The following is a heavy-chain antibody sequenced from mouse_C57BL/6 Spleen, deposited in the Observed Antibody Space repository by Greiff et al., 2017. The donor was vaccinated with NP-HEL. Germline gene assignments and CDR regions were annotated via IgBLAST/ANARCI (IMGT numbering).Heavy chain of an antibody. CDR2: INPSSGYT. CDR1: GYTFTSYT. CDR3: AMDYYGSTQLGTEYAD. V-gene: IGHV1-4*01. D-gene: IGHD1-1*01. Sequence: VQLQQSGAELARPGASVKMSCKASGYTFTSYTMHWVKQRPGQGLEWIGYINPSSGYTKYNKKFKDKATLTADKSSSTAYMQLRSLTSEDTVVYYCAMDYYGSTQLGTEYADWGQGTRVTVSA. J-gene: IGHJ3*01.